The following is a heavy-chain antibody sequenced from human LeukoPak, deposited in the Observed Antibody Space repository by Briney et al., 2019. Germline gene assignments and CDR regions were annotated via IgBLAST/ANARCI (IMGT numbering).Heavy chain of an antibody. CDR1: GGSISSYY. J-gene: IGHJ5*02. V-gene: IGHV4-59*01. CDR3: ARGPPGHILGVVVPAAISGFYP. Sequence: SETLSLTCTVSGGSISSYYWSWIRQPPGRGLEWIGYIYYSGSTNYNPSLKSRVTISVDTSKNQFSPKLSSVTAADTAVYYCARGPPGHILGVVVPAAISGFYPWGQGTLFTVSS. D-gene: IGHD2-2*01. CDR2: IYYSGST.